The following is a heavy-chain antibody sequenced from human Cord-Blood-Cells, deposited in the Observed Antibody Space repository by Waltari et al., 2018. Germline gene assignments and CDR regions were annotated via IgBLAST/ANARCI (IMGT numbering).Heavy chain of an antibody. CDR2: INHSGST. Sequence: QVQLQQWGAGLLKPSETLSLTCAVYGGSFSGYYWSWIRQPPGKGLEWIGEINHSGSTNYNPSLKSRVTISVDTSKNQCSLKLGAVTAADTAVYYCARLNGDYFDYWGQGTLVTVSS. CDR1: GGSFSGYY. J-gene: IGHJ4*02. D-gene: IGHD4-17*01. CDR3: ARLNGDYFDY. V-gene: IGHV4-34*01.